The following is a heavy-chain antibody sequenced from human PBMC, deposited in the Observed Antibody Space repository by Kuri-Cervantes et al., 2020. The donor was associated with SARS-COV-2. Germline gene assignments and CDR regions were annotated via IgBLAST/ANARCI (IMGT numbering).Heavy chain of an antibody. D-gene: IGHD2-21*02. CDR1: GGTFSSYA. V-gene: IGHV1-69*05. CDR2: IIPIFGTA. CDR3: ARAGAEVTSHFDY. Sequence: SVKVSCKASGGTFSSYAISWVRQAPGQGLEWMGGIIPIFGTANYAQKFQGRVTITTDESTSTAYMELSSLRSDDTAVYYCARAGAEVTSHFDYWGQGTLVTVSS. J-gene: IGHJ4*02.